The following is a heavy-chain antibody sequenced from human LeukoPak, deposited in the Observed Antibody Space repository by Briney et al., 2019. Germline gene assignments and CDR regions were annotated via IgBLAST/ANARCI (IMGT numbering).Heavy chain of an antibody. V-gene: IGHV3-23*01. CDR2: ISRSVGST. CDR1: GFTFSNYP. CDR3: AKYDYYDAGIH. D-gene: IGHD3-22*01. Sequence: PGGPLRLSCAASGFTFSNYPMSWVRQAPGKGLEWGAAISRSVGSTYYADSVRGRSTISRDNSKNTLYLQINNLNAEDSAVYYCAKYDYYDAGIHWGQGTLVTVSS. J-gene: IGHJ4*02.